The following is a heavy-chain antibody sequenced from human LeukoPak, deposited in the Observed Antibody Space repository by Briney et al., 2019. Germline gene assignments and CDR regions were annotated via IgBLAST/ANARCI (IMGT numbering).Heavy chain of an antibody. Sequence: ASVKVSCKASGYIFNGYYIHWVRQAPGQGLGWMGWINPNSDGTNFAQKFQGRVTLTRDRSISTAYMELTSLKSDDTAVYYCASRTYYYDDSGYYPDAFDIWGQGTLVTVSS. D-gene: IGHD3-22*01. CDR2: INPNSDGT. J-gene: IGHJ3*02. CDR1: GYIFNGYY. V-gene: IGHV1-2*02. CDR3: ASRTYYYDDSGYYPDAFDI.